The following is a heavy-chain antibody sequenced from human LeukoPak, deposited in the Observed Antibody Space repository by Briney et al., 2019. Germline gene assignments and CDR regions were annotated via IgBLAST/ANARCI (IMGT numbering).Heavy chain of an antibody. CDR3: ARAGSGWSLGNWFDP. V-gene: IGHV4-59*01. J-gene: IGHJ5*02. CDR1: GGSISSYY. Sequence: SETLSLTCTVSGGSISSYYWSWIRQPPGKGLEWIGYIYYSGSTNYNPSLKSRVDTSKNQFSLKLSSVTAADTAVYYCARAGSGWSLGNWFDPWGQGTLVTVSS. CDR2: IYYSGST. D-gene: IGHD6-19*01.